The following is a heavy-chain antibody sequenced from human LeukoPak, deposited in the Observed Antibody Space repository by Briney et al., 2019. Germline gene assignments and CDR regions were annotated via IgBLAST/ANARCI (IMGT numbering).Heavy chain of an antibody. CDR3: ARGVYDSSIDY. V-gene: IGHV3-30*04. CDR1: GFTFSSYA. J-gene: IGHJ4*02. D-gene: IGHD3-22*01. Sequence: GGSLRLTCAASGFTFSSYAMHWVRQAPGKGLEWVAVISYDGSNKYYADSVKGRFTISRDNSKNTLYLQMNSLRAEDTAVYYCARGVYDSSIDYWGQGTLVTVSS. CDR2: ISYDGSNK.